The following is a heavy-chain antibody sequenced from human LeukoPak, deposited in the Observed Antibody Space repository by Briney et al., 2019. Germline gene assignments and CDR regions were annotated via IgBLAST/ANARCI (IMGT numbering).Heavy chain of an antibody. CDR2: IKQDGSEK. CDR3: ARGLAGLVRASGLYYYYYMDV. D-gene: IGHD1-26*01. CDR1: GFTFSSYW. J-gene: IGHJ6*03. Sequence: GGSLRLSCAASGFTFSSYWMSWVRQAPGKGLEWVANIKQDGSEKYYVDSVKGRFTISRDNAKNSLYLQMNSLRAEDTAVYYCARGLAGLVRASGLYYYYYMDVWGKGTTVTVSS. V-gene: IGHV3-7*01.